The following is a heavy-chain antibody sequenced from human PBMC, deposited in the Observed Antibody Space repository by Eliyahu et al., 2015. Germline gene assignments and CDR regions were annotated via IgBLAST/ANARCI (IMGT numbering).Heavy chain of an antibody. CDR3: ARDIATTGGCGEYFDH. Sequence: QVTLMESGPALVRPTQTLTLTCTVSGXXINXXGMCVSWVRQPPGKALEWLARFDWDDDKHYSTSLKTRVTISKDISNKKVVLTMTNMDPVDTATYYCARDIATTGGCGEYFDHWGQGILVTVSS. J-gene: IGHJ1*01. D-gene: IGHD1-1*01. CDR2: FDWDDDK. V-gene: IGHV2-70*19. CDR1: GXXINXXGMC.